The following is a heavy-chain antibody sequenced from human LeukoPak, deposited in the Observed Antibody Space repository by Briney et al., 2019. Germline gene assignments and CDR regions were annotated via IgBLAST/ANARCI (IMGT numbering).Heavy chain of an antibody. CDR1: GGSISSYY. CDR2: IYYSGST. D-gene: IGHD6-19*01. V-gene: IGHV4-59*08. CDR3: ARVVGSGWYVFDY. J-gene: IGHJ4*02. Sequence: SETLSLTCTVSGGSISSYYWSWIRQPPGKGLEWIGYIYYSGSTNYNPSLKSRVTISVDTSKNQFSLKLSSVTAADTAVYYCARVVGSGWYVFDYWGQGTLVTVSS.